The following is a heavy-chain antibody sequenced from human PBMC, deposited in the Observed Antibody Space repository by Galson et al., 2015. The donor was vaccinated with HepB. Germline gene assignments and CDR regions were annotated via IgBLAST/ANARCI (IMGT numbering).Heavy chain of an antibody. Sequence: SLRLSCAASGFTFSRYWMSWVRQAPGKGLKWVANIKQDGREQYYVDSVKGRFTISRDNAKNSLYLQMNSLRAEDTAVYYCATREPDYWGQGTLVTVSS. V-gene: IGHV3-7*03. CDR1: GFTFSRYW. J-gene: IGHJ4*02. CDR3: ATREPDY. D-gene: IGHD1-14*01. CDR2: IKQDGREQ.